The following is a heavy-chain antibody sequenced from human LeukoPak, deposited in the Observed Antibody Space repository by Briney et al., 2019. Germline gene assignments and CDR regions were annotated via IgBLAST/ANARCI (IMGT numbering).Heavy chain of an antibody. Sequence: SETLSLTCTVSGGSISSYYWSWIRQPPGKRLEWIGYIYYSGSTNYNPSLKSRVTISIDTSKNQFSLRLSSVTAADTAIYYCARDGAARLDYWGQGTLVTVSS. J-gene: IGHJ4*02. V-gene: IGHV4-59*01. D-gene: IGHD6-6*01. CDR1: GGSISSYY. CDR2: IYYSGST. CDR3: ARDGAARLDY.